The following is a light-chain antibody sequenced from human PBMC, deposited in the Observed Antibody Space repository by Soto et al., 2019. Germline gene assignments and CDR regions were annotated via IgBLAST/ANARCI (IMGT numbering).Light chain of an antibody. Sequence: EIVLPQSPATLSLSPGERATLSCRASQSVSTYLVWYQKKPGQAPRLLIYDASNRATGIPARFSGSGSGIAFTLTISSLEPEDFAVYYCQQRSNWPRTFGQGTKVELK. J-gene: IGKJ1*01. CDR3: QQRSNWPRT. CDR1: QSVSTY. CDR2: DAS. V-gene: IGKV3-11*01.